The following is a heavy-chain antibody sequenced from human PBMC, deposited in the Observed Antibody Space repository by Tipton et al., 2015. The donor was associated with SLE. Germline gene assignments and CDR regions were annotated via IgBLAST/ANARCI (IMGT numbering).Heavy chain of an antibody. J-gene: IGHJ4*02. CDR3: ARSLGATTSDF. CDR1: EFTFSSYW. CDR2: INSGGGGT. D-gene: IGHD1-26*01. Sequence: SLRPSCEASEFTFSSYWMHWVRQAPGKGLVWVSRINSGGGGTDYADSVEGRFTISRDNAKNTLYLQMNSLRAEDTAVYYCARSLGATTSDFWGQGTLVTVSS. V-gene: IGHV3-74*01.